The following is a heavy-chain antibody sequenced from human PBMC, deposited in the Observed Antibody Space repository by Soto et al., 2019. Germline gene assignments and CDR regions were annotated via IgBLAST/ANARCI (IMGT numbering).Heavy chain of an antibody. CDR1: GGSVSSGSYY. Sequence: LSLTCTVSGGSVSSGSYYWSWIRQPPGKGLEWIGYIYYSGSTNYNPSLKSRVTISVDTSKNQFSLKLSSVTAADTAVYYCASGIDYGGENSPVDYWGQGTLVTVS. J-gene: IGHJ4*02. CDR3: ASGIDYGGENSPVDY. D-gene: IGHD4-17*01. V-gene: IGHV4-61*01. CDR2: IYYSGST.